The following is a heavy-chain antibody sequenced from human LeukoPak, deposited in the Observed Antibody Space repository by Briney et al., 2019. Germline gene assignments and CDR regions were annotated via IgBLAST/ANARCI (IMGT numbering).Heavy chain of an antibody. CDR3: ARGHRYCSSTSCYAY. CDR1: GYTFTSYD. Sequence: GASVKVSCTASGYTFTSYDINWVRQATGQGLEWMGWMNPNSGNTGYAQKFQGRVTMTRNTSISTAYMELSSLTSEDTAVYYCARGHRYCSSTSCYAYWGQGTLVTVTS. D-gene: IGHD2-2*01. V-gene: IGHV1-8*01. CDR2: MNPNSGNT. J-gene: IGHJ4*02.